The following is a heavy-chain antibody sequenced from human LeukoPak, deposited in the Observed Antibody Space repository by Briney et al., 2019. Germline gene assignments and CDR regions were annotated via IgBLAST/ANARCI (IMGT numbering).Heavy chain of an antibody. Sequence: GGSLRLSCAASGFTFSSYAMHWVRQAPGKGLEWVAVISYDGSNKYYADSVKGRFTISRDNSKNTLYLQMNSLRAEDTAVYYCARGPRGSSGLYYFDYWGQGTLVTVSS. V-gene: IGHV3-30-3*01. D-gene: IGHD6-19*01. CDR2: ISYDGSNK. CDR3: ARGPRGSSGLYYFDY. J-gene: IGHJ4*02. CDR1: GFTFSSYA.